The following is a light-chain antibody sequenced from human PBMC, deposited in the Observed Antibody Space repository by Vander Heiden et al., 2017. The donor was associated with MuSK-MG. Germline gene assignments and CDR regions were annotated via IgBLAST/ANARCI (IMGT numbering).Light chain of an antibody. J-gene: IGKJ1*01. Sequence: EIVLTQSPGTLSLSPGERATLSCRASQSVSSSYLAWYQQKPGQAPRLLIYGASSRATGIPDRFSGSGSGTDFILTISRLEPEDFAVYYCQQYGSSLTWTFGQGTKVEI. CDR2: GAS. CDR3: QQYGSSLTWT. V-gene: IGKV3-20*01. CDR1: QSVSSSY.